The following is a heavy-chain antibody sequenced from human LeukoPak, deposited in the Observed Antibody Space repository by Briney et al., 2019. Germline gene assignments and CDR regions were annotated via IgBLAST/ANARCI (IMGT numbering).Heavy chain of an antibody. D-gene: IGHD3-10*01. CDR1: GFTVSSNY. Sequence: GGSLRLSCAASGFTVSSNYMSWVRQAPGKGLEWVSVIYSGGSTYYADSVKGRFTISRDNSKNTLYLQMNSLRAEDTAVYYCARAARGYYYMDVWGKGTTATVSS. CDR2: IYSGGST. J-gene: IGHJ6*03. V-gene: IGHV3-53*01. CDR3: ARAARGYYYMDV.